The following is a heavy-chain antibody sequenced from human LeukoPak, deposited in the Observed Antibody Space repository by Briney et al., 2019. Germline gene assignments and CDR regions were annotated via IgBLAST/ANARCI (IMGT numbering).Heavy chain of an antibody. V-gene: IGHV3-23*01. CDR2: ISGSGGST. CDR3: AKVPIANYYDSSGYYLGVIY. J-gene: IGHJ4*02. Sequence: GGSLRLSCAASGFTFSSYAMSWVRQAPGKGLEWVSAISGSGGSTYYADSVKGRFTISRDNSKNTLYLQMNSLRAEDTAVYCCAKVPIANYYDSSGYYLGVIYWGQGTLVTVSS. D-gene: IGHD3-22*01. CDR1: GFTFSSYA.